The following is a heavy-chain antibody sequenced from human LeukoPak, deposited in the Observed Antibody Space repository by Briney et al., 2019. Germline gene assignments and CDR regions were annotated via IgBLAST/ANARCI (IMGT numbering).Heavy chain of an antibody. J-gene: IGHJ4*02. CDR1: GFTFSSYW. CDR3: ARGSPAAV. CDR2: INTDGSTT. V-gene: IGHV3-74*01. D-gene: IGHD6-25*01. Sequence: TGGSLRLSCAASGFTFSSYWMHWVRQAPGKERVWVSRINTDGSTTNYADSVKGRFTISRDNAENTLYLQMNSLRAEDTAVYYCARGSPAAVWGQGALVTVSS.